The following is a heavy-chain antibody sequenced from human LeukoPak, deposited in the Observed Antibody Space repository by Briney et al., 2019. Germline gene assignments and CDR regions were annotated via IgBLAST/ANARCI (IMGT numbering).Heavy chain of an antibody. CDR2: IISGGST. Sequence: PGGSLRLSCAASGFTFSSYAMSWVRQAPGKGLEWVSGIISGGSTYYADSVKGRFTVSGDNSKNTLSLEMNSLRAEDTAIYYCAKDTSPYTSGWHYFDWWGQGTLVTVSS. V-gene: IGHV3-23*01. J-gene: IGHJ4*02. CDR3: AKDTSPYTSGWHYFDW. D-gene: IGHD6-19*01. CDR1: GFTFSSYA.